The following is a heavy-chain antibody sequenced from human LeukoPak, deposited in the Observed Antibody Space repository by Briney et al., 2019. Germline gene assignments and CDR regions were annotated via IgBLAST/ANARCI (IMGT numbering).Heavy chain of an antibody. D-gene: IGHD1-26*01. Sequence: GASVKVSCKASGYTFTNYYMHWVRQAPGQGLEWMGIINPSGDSAIYAHNFQGRVTMTRDTSTTTVYIELSSLRSEDAAVYYCARAQSYYDYWGQGTLVTVSS. CDR2: INPSGDSA. CDR1: GYTFTNYY. V-gene: IGHV1-46*01. CDR3: ARAQSYYDY. J-gene: IGHJ4*02.